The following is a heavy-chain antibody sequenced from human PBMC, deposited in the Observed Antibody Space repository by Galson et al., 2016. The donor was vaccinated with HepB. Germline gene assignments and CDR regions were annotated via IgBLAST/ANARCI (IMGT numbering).Heavy chain of an antibody. J-gene: IGHJ4*02. CDR1: GYTFNSYD. Sequence: SVKVSCKASGYTFNSYDINWVRQATGQGLEWMGWMNPNSGNTGYAQKFQGRVTMTRNTSISTAYMELSSLRSEDTALYYCASGPGVAAAGRFWSYWGQGTLVTVSS. D-gene: IGHD6-13*01. CDR2: MNPNSGNT. V-gene: IGHV1-8*01. CDR3: ASGPGVAAAGRFWSY.